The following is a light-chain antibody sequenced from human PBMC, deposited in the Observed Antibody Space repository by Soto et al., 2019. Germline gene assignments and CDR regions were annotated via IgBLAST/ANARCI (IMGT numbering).Light chain of an antibody. CDR1: SSDVGSYNL. CDR2: EGN. CDR3: CSYAGSTYV. Sequence: QSALTQPASVSGSPGQSITISCTGTSSDVGSYNLVSWYQQYPGKAPKLMIYEGNKRPSGVSNRFSGSKSGNTASLTISGLQAEDEADYYCCSYAGSTYVFGTGTKLTVL. V-gene: IGLV2-23*01. J-gene: IGLJ1*01.